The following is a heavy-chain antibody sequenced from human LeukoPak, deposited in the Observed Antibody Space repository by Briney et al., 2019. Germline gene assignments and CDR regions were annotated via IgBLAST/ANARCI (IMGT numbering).Heavy chain of an antibody. V-gene: IGHV4-34*01. CDR3: ARDSEGAKFDP. CDR2: INHSGST. Sequence: SETLSLTCAVYGGSFSGYYWSWIRQPPGKGLEWIGEINHSGSTNYNPSLKSRVTISVDTSKNQFSLKLSSVTAADTAVYYCARDSEGAKFDPWGQGTLVTVSS. CDR1: GGSFSGYY. J-gene: IGHJ5*02. D-gene: IGHD1-26*01.